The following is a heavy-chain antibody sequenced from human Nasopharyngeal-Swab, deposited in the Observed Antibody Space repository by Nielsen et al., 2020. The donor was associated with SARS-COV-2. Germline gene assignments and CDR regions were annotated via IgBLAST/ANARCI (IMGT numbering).Heavy chain of an antibody. V-gene: IGHV1-18*01. D-gene: IGHD3-3*01. CDR3: ARHGVAEDY. CDR2: IGAYNGNT. Sequence: WVRQAPGQGLEWMGWIGAYNGNTNYAQKFQDRVTMTTDTSTSTVYMELGSLRSDDTAVYYCARHGVAEDYWGQGTLVTVSS. J-gene: IGHJ4*02.